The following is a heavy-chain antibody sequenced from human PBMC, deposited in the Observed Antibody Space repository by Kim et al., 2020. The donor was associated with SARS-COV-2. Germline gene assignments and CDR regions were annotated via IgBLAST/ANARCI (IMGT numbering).Heavy chain of an antibody. J-gene: IGHJ4*02. D-gene: IGHD3-10*01. Sequence: VKGRLTTSRDNAKNSLYLQMNSLRAEDTAVYYCARGDYGSGSYPTYYFDYWGQGTLVTVSS. CDR3: ARGDYGSGSYPTYYFDY. V-gene: IGHV3-11*06.